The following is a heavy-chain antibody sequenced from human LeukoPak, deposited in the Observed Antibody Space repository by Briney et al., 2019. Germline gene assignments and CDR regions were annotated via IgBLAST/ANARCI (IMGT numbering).Heavy chain of an antibody. Sequence: PSETLSLTCTVSGGSISRSSYYWGWLRQPPGKGLEWIGSIYYSGSTYYNPSLKSRVTISVDTSKNQFSLKLSSVTAADTAVYYCAIQWELDHFDYWGRRTLVTVSS. J-gene: IGHJ4*02. CDR1: GGSISRSSYY. CDR2: IYYSGST. V-gene: IGHV4-39*01. CDR3: AIQWELDHFDY. D-gene: IGHD1-26*01.